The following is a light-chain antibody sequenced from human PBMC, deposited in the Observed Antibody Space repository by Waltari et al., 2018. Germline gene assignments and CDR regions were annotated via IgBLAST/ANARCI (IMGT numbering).Light chain of an antibody. CDR1: QSISTY. CDR2: AAS. Sequence: DFQMTQSPSSLSASVGDRVTITCRASQSISTYLNWYQQKPGKAPNLLIYAASSLQSGGPSRFSGSGYGTDVTLTISSLQPEDFATYYCQQSYSPLTFGGGTKVEIK. CDR3: QQSYSPLT. J-gene: IGKJ4*01. V-gene: IGKV1-39*01.